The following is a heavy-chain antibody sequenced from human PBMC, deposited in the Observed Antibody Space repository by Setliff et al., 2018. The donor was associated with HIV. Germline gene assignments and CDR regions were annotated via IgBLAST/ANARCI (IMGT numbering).Heavy chain of an antibody. CDR1: GGPFSSYA. Sequence: SVKVSCKASGGPFSSYAISWVRQAPGQGLEWLGGIIPNIGVANYAQNFQGRLTITTDQIMTTAYMELTSLRSEDTAVYYCASGSGYCTKGDCYIGVHRTPDKYYFDSWGQGTLVTVSS. D-gene: IGHD2-8*01. V-gene: IGHV1-69*10. CDR2: IIPNIGVA. J-gene: IGHJ4*02. CDR3: ASGSGYCTKGDCYIGVHRTPDKYYFDS.